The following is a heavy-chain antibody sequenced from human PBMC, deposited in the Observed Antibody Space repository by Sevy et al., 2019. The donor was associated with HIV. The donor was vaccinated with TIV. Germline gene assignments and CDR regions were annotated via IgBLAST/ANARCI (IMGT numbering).Heavy chain of an antibody. V-gene: IGHV4-4*07. CDR1: GGSISSYY. Sequence: SETLSLTCTVSGGSISSYYWCWIRQPAGKGLEWIGRIYTSGSTNYNPSLKSRVTMSVDTSKNQFSLKLSSVTAADTAVYYCARDIEKDYDFWSGYRYYGMDVWGQGTTVTVSS. D-gene: IGHD3-3*01. CDR3: ARDIEKDYDFWSGYRYYGMDV. J-gene: IGHJ6*02. CDR2: IYTSGST.